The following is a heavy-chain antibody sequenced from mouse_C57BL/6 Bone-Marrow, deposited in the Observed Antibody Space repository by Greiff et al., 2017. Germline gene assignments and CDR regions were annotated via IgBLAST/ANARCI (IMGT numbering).Heavy chain of an antibody. J-gene: IGHJ3*01. D-gene: IGHD2-2*01. CDR2: IWRGGST. Sequence: VKLQQSGPGLVQPSQSLSITCTVSGFSLTSYGVHWVRQSPGKGLEWLGVIWRGGSTDYNAAFMSRLSITKDNSKSQVFFKMNSLQADDTAIYYCAKNKGGLRSWFAYWGQGTLVTVSA. CDR1: GFSLTSYG. CDR3: AKNKGGLRSWFAY. V-gene: IGHV2-5*01.